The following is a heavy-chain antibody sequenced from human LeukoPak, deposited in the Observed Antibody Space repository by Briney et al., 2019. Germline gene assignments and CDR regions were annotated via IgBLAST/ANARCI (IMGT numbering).Heavy chain of an antibody. CDR1: GFTFRSYT. CDR3: ARDYSSGWFGKGAY. V-gene: IGHV3-21*06. D-gene: IGHD6-19*01. Sequence: MSGGSLRLSCSGSGFTFRSYTMTWVRRAPGKGLEWVSSIDGDGTLKYYADSLKGRFTISRDNANNPVYLQMNTLTADDSGLYFCARDYSSGWFGKGAYWGQGTRVLVSS. J-gene: IGHJ4*02. CDR2: IDGDGTLK.